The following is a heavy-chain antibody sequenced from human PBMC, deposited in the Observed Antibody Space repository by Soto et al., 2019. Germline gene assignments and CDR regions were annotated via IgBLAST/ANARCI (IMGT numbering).Heavy chain of an antibody. Sequence: EVQLVESGGGLVKPGGSLRLSCAASGFTFSDAWMNWARQAPGKGLEWVGRIKSQVYGGTTDYSAPVKGRFTISIDDSTATMYLQMNSLETEDTGVYYCTSHDATEQNFVPYWGQGTLVTVSS. V-gene: IGHV3-15*07. CDR3: TSHDATEQNFVPY. D-gene: IGHD1-7*01. CDR2: IKSQVYGGTT. CDR1: GFTFSDAW. J-gene: IGHJ4*02.